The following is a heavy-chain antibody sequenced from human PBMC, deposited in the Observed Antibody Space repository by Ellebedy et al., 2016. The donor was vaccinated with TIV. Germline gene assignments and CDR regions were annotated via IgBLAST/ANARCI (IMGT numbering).Heavy chain of an antibody. CDR3: ARDPGYRSNGVYYGHFYGMDV. J-gene: IGHJ6*02. Sequence: GGSLRLXXAASGFTFSSYAMSWVRQAPGKGLEWVSAISGSGGGTYYADSVKGRFTISRDNSKNTLYLEMNSLRAEDTAVYYCARDPGYRSNGVYYGHFYGMDVWGQGTTVTVSS. CDR1: GFTFSSYA. D-gene: IGHD2-8*01. CDR2: ISGSGGGT. V-gene: IGHV3-23*01.